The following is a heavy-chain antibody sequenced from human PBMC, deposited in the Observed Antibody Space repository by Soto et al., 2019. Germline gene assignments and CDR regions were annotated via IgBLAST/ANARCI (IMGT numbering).Heavy chain of an antibody. CDR1: GYSFTSYW. CDR2: INPSDSYT. D-gene: IGHD3-22*01. CDR3: AGVDYYDSSGTGGDDAFDI. J-gene: IGHJ3*02. V-gene: IGHV5-10-1*04. Sequence: GESLKISCKGSGYSFTSYWITWVRQMPGKGLEWMGRINPSDSYTSYSPSFQGQVTISADKSISTAYLQWSSLKASDTAMYYCAGVDYYDSSGTGGDDAFDIWGQGTMVTVSS.